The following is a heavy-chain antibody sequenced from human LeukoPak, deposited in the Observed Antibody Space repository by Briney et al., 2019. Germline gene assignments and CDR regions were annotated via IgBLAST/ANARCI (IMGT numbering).Heavy chain of an antibody. CDR2: ISRNSGSI. Sequence: GRSLRLSCAASGFTFDDYAMHWVRQAPGKGLEWVSGISRNSGSIGYADSVKGRFTISRDNAKNSLYLQMNSLRAEDMALYYCAKAPGLSSTSFYDYWGQGTLVTVSS. D-gene: IGHD2-2*01. CDR3: AKAPGLSSTSFYDY. CDR1: GFTFDDYA. J-gene: IGHJ4*02. V-gene: IGHV3-9*03.